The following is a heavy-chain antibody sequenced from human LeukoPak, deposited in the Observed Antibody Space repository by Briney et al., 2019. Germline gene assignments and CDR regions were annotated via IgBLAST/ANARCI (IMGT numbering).Heavy chain of an antibody. V-gene: IGHV1-2*02. CDR1: GYTFTGYY. Sequence: ASVKVSCKASGYTFTGYYMHWVRQAPGQGLECIGWINPNSGGTNYAQKFQGRVTMTRDTSISTAYMELSRLRSDDTAVYYCASGYCSSTSCPYFDYWGQGTLVTVSS. CDR2: INPNSGGT. J-gene: IGHJ4*02. D-gene: IGHD2-2*03. CDR3: ASGYCSSTSCPYFDY.